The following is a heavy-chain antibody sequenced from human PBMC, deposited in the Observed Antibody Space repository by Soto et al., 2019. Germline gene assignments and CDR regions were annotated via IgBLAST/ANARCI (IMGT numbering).Heavy chain of an antibody. J-gene: IGHJ6*03. CDR2: IYYSGST. D-gene: IGHD1-1*01. V-gene: IGHV4-39*01. CDR1: GGSISSSSYY. Sequence: QLQLQESGPGLVKPSETLSLTCTVSGGSISSSSYYWGWIRQPPGKGLEWIGSIYYSGSTYYNPSLKRRVTLSLDKSKNQFSLKLSSVTAADTAVYYCARGRSVYNNHYYHYYDSDVWCKGTTVNVSS. CDR3: ARGRSVYNNHYYHYYDSDV.